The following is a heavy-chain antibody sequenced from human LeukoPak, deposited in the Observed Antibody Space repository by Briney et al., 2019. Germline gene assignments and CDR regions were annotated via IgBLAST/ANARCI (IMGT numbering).Heavy chain of an antibody. Sequence: GGSLRLSCAASGFTFSSYAMHWVRQAPGKGLEYVSAISSNGGSTYYANSVKGRFTISRDNSKNTLYLQMGSLRAEDMAVYYCARGGELLDYWGQGTLVTVSS. D-gene: IGHD1-26*01. J-gene: IGHJ4*02. V-gene: IGHV3-64*01. CDR3: ARGGELLDY. CDR1: GFTFSSYA. CDR2: ISSNGGST.